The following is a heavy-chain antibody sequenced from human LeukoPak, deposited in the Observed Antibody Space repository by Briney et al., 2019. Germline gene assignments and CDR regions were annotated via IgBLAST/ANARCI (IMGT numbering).Heavy chain of an antibody. V-gene: IGHV3-30*02. D-gene: IGHD1-26*01. CDR3: ARDSWSGRSVEAVY. CDR1: GFTFSSYG. CDR2: IRYDGSNK. Sequence: QPGGSLRLSCAASGFTFSSYGMHWVRQAPGKGLEWVAFIRYDGSNKYYADSVKGRFTISRDNSKNTVYLQMNSLRAEDTAVYYCARDSWSGRSVEAVYWGQGTLVTVSS. J-gene: IGHJ4*02.